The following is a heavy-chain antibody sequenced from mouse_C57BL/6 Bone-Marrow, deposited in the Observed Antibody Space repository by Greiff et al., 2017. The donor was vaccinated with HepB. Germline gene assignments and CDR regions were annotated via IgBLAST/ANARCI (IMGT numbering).Heavy chain of an antibody. V-gene: IGHV14-2*01. D-gene: IGHD4-1*01. CDR2: IDPEDGET. Sequence: VQLQQSGAELVKPGASVKLSCTASGFNIKDYYMHWVKQRTEQGLEWIGRIDPEDGETKYATKFQGKATITADTSSNTAYLQLSSLTSEDTAVYYGARVLGRGNYFDYWGQGTTLTVSS. J-gene: IGHJ2*01. CDR1: GFNIKDYY. CDR3: ARVLGRGNYFDY.